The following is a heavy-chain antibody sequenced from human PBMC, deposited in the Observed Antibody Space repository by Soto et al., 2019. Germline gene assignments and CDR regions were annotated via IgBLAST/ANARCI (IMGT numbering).Heavy chain of an antibody. V-gene: IGHV3-23*01. CDR1: GFTFSSYA. J-gene: IGHJ4*02. Sequence: GGSLRLSCAASGFTFSSYAMSWVRQAPGKGLEWVSAISGSGGSTYYADSVKGWFTISRDNSKNTLYLQMNSLRAEDTAVYYCAKHELLWFGELLTFDYWGQGTLVTVSS. D-gene: IGHD3-10*01. CDR2: ISGSGGST. CDR3: AKHELLWFGELLTFDY.